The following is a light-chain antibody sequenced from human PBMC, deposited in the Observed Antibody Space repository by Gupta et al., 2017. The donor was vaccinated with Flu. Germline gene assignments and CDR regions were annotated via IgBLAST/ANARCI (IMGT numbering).Light chain of an antibody. CDR3: SSYTSSSTVVV. CDR1: SSDGGAYNY. V-gene: IGLV2-14*03. J-gene: IGLJ2*01. CDR2: DVS. Sequence: QSALTQPASVSGSPGQSIAISCTGTSSDGGAYNYVSWYQQHPGTAPNLIIYDVSNRPSGMSNRFSCSKSGTTASLTISGVQAEDEADYYCSSYTSSSTVVVFGGGTKLTVL.